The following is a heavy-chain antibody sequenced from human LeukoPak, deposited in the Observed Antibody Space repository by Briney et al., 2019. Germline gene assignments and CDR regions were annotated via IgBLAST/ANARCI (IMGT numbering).Heavy chain of an antibody. CDR1: GFTFDDYA. CDR3: ARDGQTGGIDY. CDR2: ISGSGGST. J-gene: IGHJ4*02. V-gene: IGHV3-21*01. Sequence: GRSLRLSCAASGFTFDDYAMHWVRQAPGKGLEWVSAISGSGGSTYYADSVKGRFTISRDNAKNSLYLQMNSLRAEDTAVYYCARDGQTGGIDYWGQGTLVTVSS. D-gene: IGHD1-1*01.